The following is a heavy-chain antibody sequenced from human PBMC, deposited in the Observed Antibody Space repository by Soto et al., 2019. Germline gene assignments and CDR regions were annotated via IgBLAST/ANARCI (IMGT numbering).Heavy chain of an antibody. J-gene: IGHJ4*02. Sequence: EVQLLESGGGLVQPGGSLRLSCAASGFTFSSYAMSWVRQAPGKGLEWVSAISGSGGSTYYADSVKGRFTISRDNSKNTLYLQMNSLRAEDTAVYYCAPPLSGYCSGGSCYPAGYWGQGTLVTVSS. V-gene: IGHV3-23*01. CDR1: GFTFSSYA. CDR2: ISGSGGST. D-gene: IGHD2-15*01. CDR3: APPLSGYCSGGSCYPAGY.